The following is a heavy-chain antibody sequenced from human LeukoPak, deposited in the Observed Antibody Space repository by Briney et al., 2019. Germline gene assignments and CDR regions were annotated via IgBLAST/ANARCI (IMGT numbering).Heavy chain of an antibody. CDR2: IKHSGST. J-gene: IGHJ4*02. CDR1: GGSFSGYY. Sequence: SETLSLTCAVYGGSFSGYYWSWIRQPPGKGLEWIGEIKHSGSTNYNPSLKSRVTISVATSKNQFSLKLSSVTAATTAVNSGARGDVVGSIAVAGYFDYWGQGTLVTVSS. D-gene: IGHD6-19*01. CDR3: ARGDVVGSIAVAGYFDY. V-gene: IGHV4-34*01.